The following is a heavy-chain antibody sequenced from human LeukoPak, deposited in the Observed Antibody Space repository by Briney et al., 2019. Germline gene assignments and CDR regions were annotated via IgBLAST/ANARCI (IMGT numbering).Heavy chain of an antibody. D-gene: IGHD2-21*02. Sequence: TSETLSLTCTVSGGSISSGSYYWSWIRQPAGKGLEWIGRIYTSGSTNYNPSLKSRVTISVDTSKNQFSLKLSSVTAADTAVYYCARQREVVTAISYYYYMDVWGKGTTVTISS. CDR1: GGSISSGSYY. V-gene: IGHV4-61*02. CDR2: IYTSGST. CDR3: ARQREVVTAISYYYYMDV. J-gene: IGHJ6*03.